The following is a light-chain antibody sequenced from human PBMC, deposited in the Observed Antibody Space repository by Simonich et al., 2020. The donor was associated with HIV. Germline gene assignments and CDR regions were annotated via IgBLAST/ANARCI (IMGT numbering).Light chain of an antibody. CDR2: EDN. CDR3: QSYDSSNAWV. CDR1: SGTITSNY. V-gene: IGLV6-57*01. Sequence: NFMLTQPHSVSESPGKTVTISCTRSSGTITSNYVQWYQQRPGSSPTTVIYEDNQRPSGAPDRCSGSIDSSSNSASLTISGLKTEDEADYYCQSYDSSNAWVFGGGTKLTVL. J-gene: IGLJ3*02.